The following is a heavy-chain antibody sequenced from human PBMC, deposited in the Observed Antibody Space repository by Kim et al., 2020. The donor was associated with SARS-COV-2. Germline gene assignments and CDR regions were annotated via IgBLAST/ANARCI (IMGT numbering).Heavy chain of an antibody. CDR2: INYSGST. J-gene: IGHJ2*01. Sequence: SETLSLTCTVSGGSMSSYYWSWIRQPPGKGLEWIGFINYSGSTNYNPSLKSRITLSLDTSKNQISLKLSSVTAADTAIYYCARVRQSCSWSPWYLDLWGRGTLVTVSS. CDR1: GGSMSSYY. D-gene: IGHD6-13*01. CDR3: ARVRQSCSWSPWYLDL. V-gene: IGHV4-59*01.